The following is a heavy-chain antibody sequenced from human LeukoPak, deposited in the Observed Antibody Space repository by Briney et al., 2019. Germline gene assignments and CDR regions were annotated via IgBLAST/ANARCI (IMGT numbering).Heavy chain of an antibody. CDR2: MNPNSGNT. V-gene: IGHV1-8*01. CDR3: ARAPDPLGYCSSTSCYEPDY. J-gene: IGHJ4*02. D-gene: IGHD2-2*01. CDR1: GYTFTIYD. Sequence: VASVKVSCTASGYTFTIYDINWVRQATGQGLEWMGWMNPNSGNTGYAQKFQGRVTMTRNTSISTAYMELSSLRSEDTAVYYCARAPDPLGYCSSTSCYEPDYWGQGTLVTVSS.